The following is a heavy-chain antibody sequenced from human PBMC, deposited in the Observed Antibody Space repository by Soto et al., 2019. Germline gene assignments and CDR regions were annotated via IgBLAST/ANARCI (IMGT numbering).Heavy chain of an antibody. V-gene: IGHV3-23*01. Sequence: GGSLRLSCAASGFSFSYFGMTWVRQAPGKGLEWVSTIHREGTNTHYADSVKGRFTISRDNSKDTLYLEMNSLRAEVTAIYFCAKDPSTGSADFWGQGTLVTVSS. CDR3: AKDPSTGSADF. CDR2: IHREGTNT. J-gene: IGHJ4*02. CDR1: GFSFSYFG. D-gene: IGHD3-9*01.